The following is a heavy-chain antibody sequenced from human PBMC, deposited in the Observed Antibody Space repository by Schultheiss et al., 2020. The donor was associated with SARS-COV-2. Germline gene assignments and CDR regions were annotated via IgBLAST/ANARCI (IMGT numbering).Heavy chain of an antibody. Sequence: GESLKISCAASGFTFSSYEMNWVRQAPGKGLEWVSAISGSGGSTYYADSVKGRFTISRDNSKNTLYLQMNSLRAEDTAVYYCAREVAGSSTAHFDYWGQGTLVTVSS. CDR2: ISGSGGST. J-gene: IGHJ4*02. CDR1: GFTFSSYE. CDR3: AREVAGSSTAHFDY. V-gene: IGHV3-23*01. D-gene: IGHD1-26*01.